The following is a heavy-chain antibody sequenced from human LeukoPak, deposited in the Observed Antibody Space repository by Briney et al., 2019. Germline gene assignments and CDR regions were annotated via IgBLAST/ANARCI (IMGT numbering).Heavy chain of an antibody. J-gene: IGHJ3*02. D-gene: IGHD6-13*01. Sequence: GGSLRLSCATSGVTFSNDWMTWVRQAPGKGLEWVANTNQDGSQKNYVDSVKGRFTISRDNTKKSLFLQMNSLRAEDTGIYYCARDTSPSSRSSYFDALDMWGQGTMVTVSS. CDR1: GVTFSNDW. CDR2: TNQDGSQK. V-gene: IGHV3-7*01. CDR3: ARDTSPSSRSSYFDALDM.